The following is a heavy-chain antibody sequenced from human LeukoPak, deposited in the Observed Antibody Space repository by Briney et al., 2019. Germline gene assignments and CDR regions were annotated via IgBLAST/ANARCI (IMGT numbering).Heavy chain of an antibody. CDR1: GGSISSYY. V-gene: IGHV4-4*07. J-gene: IGHJ3*02. D-gene: IGHD5-18*01. CDR3: ARGVTYSDGRSKAFDI. CDR2: IYTSGST. Sequence: SETLSLTCTVSGGSISSYYWSWIRRPAGKGLEWIGRIYTSGSTNYNPSLKSRVTMSVDTSKNQFSLKLSTVTAADKAVYYCARGVTYSDGRSKAFDIWGQGTMVTVSS.